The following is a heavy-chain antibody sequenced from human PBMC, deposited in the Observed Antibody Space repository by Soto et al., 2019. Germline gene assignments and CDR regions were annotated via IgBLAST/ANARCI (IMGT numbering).Heavy chain of an antibody. Sequence: QVQLVESGGGLVQPGGSLRLSCAASGFTFSDYYMSWIRQAPGKGLEWVSYISSSSSYTNYADSVKGRFTISRDNAKNSLYLQMNSLRAEDTAVYYCASGGYFDWSRYFDYWGQGTLVTVSS. CDR1: GFTFSDYY. CDR2: ISSSSSYT. V-gene: IGHV3-11*05. CDR3: ASGGYFDWSRYFDY. J-gene: IGHJ4*02. D-gene: IGHD3-9*01.